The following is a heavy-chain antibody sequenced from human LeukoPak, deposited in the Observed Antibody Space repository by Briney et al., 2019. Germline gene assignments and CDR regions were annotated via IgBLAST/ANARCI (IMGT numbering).Heavy chain of an antibody. D-gene: IGHD3-10*01. CDR2: ISAYNGDT. CDR3: VRDLEIRGVIFFDY. CDR1: GYTFTSFG. Sequence: ASVKVSCKASGYTFTSFGSSWVRQAPGQPLEWMGWISAYNGDTNYAQKFQGRVTMTTDTSTSTAYMELRSLRSDDAVVYYCVRDLEIRGVIFFDYWGQGTLVTVSS. J-gene: IGHJ4*02. V-gene: IGHV1-18*01.